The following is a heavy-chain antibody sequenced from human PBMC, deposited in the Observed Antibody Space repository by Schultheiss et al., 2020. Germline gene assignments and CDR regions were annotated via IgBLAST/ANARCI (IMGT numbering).Heavy chain of an antibody. CDR3: ARDGDIVLGGFDP. CDR1: GFTFSSYS. J-gene: IGHJ5*02. V-gene: IGHV3-21*01. Sequence: GESLKISCAASGFTFSSYSMNWVRQAPGKGLEWVSSISSSSSYIYYADSVKGRFTISRDNAKNSLYLQMNSLRAEDTAVYYCARDGDIVLGGFDPWGQGTLVTVSS. D-gene: IGHD2-8*01. CDR2: ISSSSSYI.